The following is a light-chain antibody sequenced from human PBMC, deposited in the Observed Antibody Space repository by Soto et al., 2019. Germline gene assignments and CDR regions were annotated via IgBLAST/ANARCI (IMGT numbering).Light chain of an antibody. CDR3: QQPGISPFT. V-gene: IGKV3-20*01. Sequence: LTHCPGPLSLKTGETAGRCFMASEPVTHTYLARPQQKPGHPPRLLVYGASSRATGITDRLSGSGSGNDFTLTTSSLGPVDFGVYYCQQPGISPFTFGQGTRLEIK. CDR1: EPVTHTY. J-gene: IGKJ5*01. CDR2: GAS.